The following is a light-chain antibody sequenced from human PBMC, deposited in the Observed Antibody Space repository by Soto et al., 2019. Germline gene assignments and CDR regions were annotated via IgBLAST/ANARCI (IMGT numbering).Light chain of an antibody. Sequence: DIQTTQSPSSLSASVGDRVTITCRASQSISSYLNWYQQKPGKAPKLLIYAASSLQSGVPSRFSGSGSGTDFTLTISSLQPEDFATYYCQQSYSTLTWTFGQGTKVDI. CDR1: QSISSY. CDR2: AAS. J-gene: IGKJ1*01. V-gene: IGKV1-39*01. CDR3: QQSYSTLTWT.